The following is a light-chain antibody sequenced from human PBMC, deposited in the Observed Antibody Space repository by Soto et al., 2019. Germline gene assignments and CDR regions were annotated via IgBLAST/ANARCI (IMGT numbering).Light chain of an antibody. CDR1: QSISFW. Sequence: DIQMTQSPSTLSASVGDRVTITCRSSQSISFWLAWYQQKPGKAPKLLIYDASTLYSGVPSSFSGSRSGTEFTLTISRLYPEDFATYYCQQSYSMPQTFGQGTKLEI. V-gene: IGKV1-5*01. J-gene: IGKJ2*01. CDR3: QQSYSMPQT. CDR2: DAS.